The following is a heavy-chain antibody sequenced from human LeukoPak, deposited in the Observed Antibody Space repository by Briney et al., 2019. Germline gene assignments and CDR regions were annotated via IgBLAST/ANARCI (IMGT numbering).Heavy chain of an antibody. Sequence: GGSLRLSCAASGFTFSSYAMSWVRQAPGKGLEWVSAISGSGGSTYYADSVKGRFTISRDNSKNTLYLQMSSLRAEDTAVYYCAKDGDFWSGYLYYYYYMDVWGKGTTVTVSS. CDR1: GFTFSSYA. J-gene: IGHJ6*03. V-gene: IGHV3-23*01. CDR3: AKDGDFWSGYLYYYYYMDV. D-gene: IGHD3-3*01. CDR2: ISGSGGST.